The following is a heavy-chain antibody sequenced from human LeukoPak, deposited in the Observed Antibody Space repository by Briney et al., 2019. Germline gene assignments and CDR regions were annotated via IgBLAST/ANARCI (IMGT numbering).Heavy chain of an antibody. CDR2: ISGSGGST. D-gene: IGHD2-2*01. CDR1: GFTFSSYA. Sequence: GGSLRLSCAASGFTFSSYAMSWVRQAPGKGLEWVSAISGSGGSTYYADSVKGRFTISRDNSKNTLYLQMSSLRAEDTAVYYCAKAYCSSTSCLKLGGYFDYWGQGTLVTVSS. CDR3: AKAYCSSTSCLKLGGYFDY. V-gene: IGHV3-23*01. J-gene: IGHJ4*02.